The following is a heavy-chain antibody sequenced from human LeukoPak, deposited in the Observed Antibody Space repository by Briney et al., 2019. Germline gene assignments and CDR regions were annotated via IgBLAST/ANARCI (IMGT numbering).Heavy chain of an antibody. D-gene: IGHD5-12*01. V-gene: IGHV3-53*01. J-gene: IGHJ4*02. CDR3: ARGRGYGAYDWNDY. Sequence: PWGSLTLSCSASGFPVSSNYMSWVRQAPGKGLEWVSVIHSGGATYYADSVKGRFTISRYNSKNTLYLQMNTLRAEDTAVYYCARGRGYGAYDWNDYWGQGTLVTVSS. CDR1: GFPVSSNY. CDR2: IHSGGAT.